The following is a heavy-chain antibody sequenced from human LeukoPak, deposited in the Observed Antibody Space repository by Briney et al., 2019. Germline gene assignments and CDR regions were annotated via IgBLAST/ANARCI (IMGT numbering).Heavy chain of an antibody. CDR1: GFTFSTYW. CDR2: INQDASGI. V-gene: IGHV3-7*01. J-gene: IGHJ4*02. Sequence: TGGSLRLSCAASGFTFSTYWMNWYRQAPGKGLEWVGNINQDASGINYVASVRGRFTISRDNAKNSLHLQMNSLRAEDTAVYYCATDRDNSDWQKRFDSWGQGTLVTVSS. D-gene: IGHD2-21*02. CDR3: ATDRDNSDWQKRFDS.